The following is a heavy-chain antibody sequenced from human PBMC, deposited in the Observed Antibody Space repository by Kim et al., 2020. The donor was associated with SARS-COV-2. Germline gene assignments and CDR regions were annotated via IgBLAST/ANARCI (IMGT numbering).Heavy chain of an antibody. D-gene: IGHD3-22*01. CDR2: LASDGGDK. CDR1: GFTFSSFA. Sequence: GGSLRLSCAASGFTFSSFAMHWVRQAPGKGLEWVPALASDGGDKRYGDSVEGRFSISRDNSKNTLDLQLNSLRAKDTGIYYCAKAPYDSRGYYYYFHYWGQGTLVTVSS. J-gene: IGHJ4*02. CDR3: AKAPYDSRGYYYYFHY. V-gene: IGHV3-30*18.